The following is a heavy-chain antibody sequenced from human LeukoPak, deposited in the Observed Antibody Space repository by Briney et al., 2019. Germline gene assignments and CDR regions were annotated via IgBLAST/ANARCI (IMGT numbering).Heavy chain of an antibody. CDR3: AREGEQGSYYDSSGYLTY. V-gene: IGHV1-69*04. Sequence: GASVKVSCKASGGTFSSYAISWARQAPGQGLEWMGRIIPILGIANYAQKFQGRVTITADKSTSTAYMELSSLRSEDTAVYYCAREGEQGSYYDSSGYLTYWGQGTLVTVSS. CDR2: IIPILGIA. D-gene: IGHD3-22*01. J-gene: IGHJ4*02. CDR1: GGTFSSYA.